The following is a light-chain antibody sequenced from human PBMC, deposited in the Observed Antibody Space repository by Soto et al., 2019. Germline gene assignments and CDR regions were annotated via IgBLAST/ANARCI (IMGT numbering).Light chain of an antibody. J-gene: IGLJ3*02. CDR2: EVS. CDR3: SSYTRLAV. CDR1: SSDVGGYNY. Sequence: QSVLTQPASVSGSPGQSITISCTGTSSDVGGYNYVSWYQQHPGKAPKLMIYEVSNRPSGVSNRFSGSKSGNTASLTISVLPAEDEADYYCSSYTRLAVFGGGTKLTVL. V-gene: IGLV2-14*01.